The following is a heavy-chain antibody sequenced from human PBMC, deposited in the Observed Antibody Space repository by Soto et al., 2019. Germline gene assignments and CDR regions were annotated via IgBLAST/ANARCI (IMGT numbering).Heavy chain of an antibody. V-gene: IGHV1-69*01. CDR1: GGTFSSYA. Sequence: QVQLVQSGAEVKKPGSSVKVSCKASGGTFSSYAISWVRQAPGQGLEWMGGIIPIFGTANYVQKFQGRVTITADEYTSTAYKELSSLRSEDTAVYYCAREDRGGSSSGAYYYYGMDVWGQGTTVTVSS. D-gene: IGHD6-6*01. CDR2: IIPIFGTA. CDR3: AREDRGGSSSGAYYYYGMDV. J-gene: IGHJ6*02.